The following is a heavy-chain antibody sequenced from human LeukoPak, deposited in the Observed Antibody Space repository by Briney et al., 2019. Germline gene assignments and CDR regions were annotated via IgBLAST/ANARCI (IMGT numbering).Heavy chain of an antibody. Sequence: GGSLRLSCAASGFTFSVYYMSWIRQAPGKGLGWVSYISSSGSTIYYADSVKGRFTISRDNAKNSLYLQMNGLRAEDTAVYYCARRLIAARLFDYWGQGTLVTVSS. CDR3: ARRLIAARLFDY. CDR2: ISSSGSTI. CDR1: GFTFSVYY. D-gene: IGHD6-6*01. V-gene: IGHV3-11*01. J-gene: IGHJ4*02.